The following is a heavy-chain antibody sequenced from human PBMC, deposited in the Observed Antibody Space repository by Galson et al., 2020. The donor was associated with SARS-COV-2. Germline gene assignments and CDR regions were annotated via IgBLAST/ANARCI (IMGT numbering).Heavy chain of an antibody. J-gene: IGHJ5*02. Sequence: ASVKVSCKVSGYTLTELSMHWVRQAPGKGLEWMGGFDPEDGETIYAQKFQGRVTMTEDTSTDTAYMELSSLRSEDTAVYYCATATLFGYDYWFDPWGQGTLVTVSS. CDR3: ATATLFGYDYWFDP. V-gene: IGHV1-24*01. D-gene: IGHD5-12*01. CDR1: GYTLTELS. CDR2: FDPEDGET.